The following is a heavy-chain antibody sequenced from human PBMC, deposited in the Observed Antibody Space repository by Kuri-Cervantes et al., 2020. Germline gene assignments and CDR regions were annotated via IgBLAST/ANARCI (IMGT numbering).Heavy chain of an antibody. CDR3: ARPNPVGTVRD. J-gene: IGHJ4*02. V-gene: IGHV4-61*01. CDR1: GGSVSSGSYY. Sequence: SETLSLTCTVSGGSVSSGSYYWSWIRQPPGKGLEWIGYIYYSGTTNYNPSLKSRVTISVDTSKNQFSLKLSSVTAADTAVYYCARPNPVGTVRDWGQGTLVTVSS. D-gene: IGHD5-18*01. CDR2: IYYSGTT.